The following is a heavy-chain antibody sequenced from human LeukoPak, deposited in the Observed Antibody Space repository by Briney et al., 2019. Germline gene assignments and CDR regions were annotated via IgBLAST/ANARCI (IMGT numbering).Heavy chain of an antibody. Sequence: SETLSLTCTVSGGSISSGGYYWSWIRQHPGKGLEWIGYIYYSGSTYYNPSLKSRVTISVDRSNNQISLKVSSVTAADTAVYYCVRDGGYGHYDYWGQGTLVTVSS. CDR3: VRDGGYGHYDY. D-gene: IGHD5-18*01. CDR1: GGSISSGGYY. CDR2: IYYSGST. J-gene: IGHJ4*02. V-gene: IGHV4-31*03.